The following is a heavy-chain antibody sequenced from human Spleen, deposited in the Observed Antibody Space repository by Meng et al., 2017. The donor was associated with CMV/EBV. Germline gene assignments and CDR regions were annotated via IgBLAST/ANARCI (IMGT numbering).Heavy chain of an antibody. CDR2: IYYSGST. V-gene: IGHV4-59*01. CDR3: ARGVAARTGFDP. J-gene: IGHJ5*02. D-gene: IGHD6-6*01. CDR1: GGSISTYY. Sequence: FTVSGGSISTYYWTWIRQPPGKGLEWIGDIYYSGSTNYNPSLKSRVTISVDTSKKQFSLNLSSVTAADTAVYYCARGVAARTGFDPWGQGTLVTVSS.